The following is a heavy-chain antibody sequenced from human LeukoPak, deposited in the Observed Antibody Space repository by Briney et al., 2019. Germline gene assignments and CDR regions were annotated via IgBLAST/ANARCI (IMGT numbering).Heavy chain of an antibody. V-gene: IGHV4-61*02. J-gene: IGHJ4*02. Sequence: SETLSLTCTVSGGSISSGGYYWSWIRQPAGKGLEWIGRIYTSGSTNYNPSLKSRVTISVDTSRNQFSLKLSSVTAADTAVYYCAIGARIQLDYWGQGTLVTVSS. CDR1: GGSISSGGYY. CDR3: AIGARIQLDY. D-gene: IGHD5-18*01. CDR2: IYTSGST.